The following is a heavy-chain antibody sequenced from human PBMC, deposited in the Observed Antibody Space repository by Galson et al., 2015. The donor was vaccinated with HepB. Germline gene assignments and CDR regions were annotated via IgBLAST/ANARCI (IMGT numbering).Heavy chain of an antibody. CDR3: GKHNFLDYYYMDV. V-gene: IGHV3-23*01. Sequence: SLRLSCAASGFSFSTYAMSWVRQAPGKGLEWVSSISGRGGTTHYADSVKGRFTISRDNSKNTLHLQMNSLRAEDTAVYSCGKHNFLDYYYMDVWGKGTAVTVSS. CDR2: ISGRGGTT. D-gene: IGHD2/OR15-2a*01. CDR1: GFSFSTYA. J-gene: IGHJ6*03.